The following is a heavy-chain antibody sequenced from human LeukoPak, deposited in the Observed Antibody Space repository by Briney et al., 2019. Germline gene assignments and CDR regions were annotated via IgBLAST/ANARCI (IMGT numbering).Heavy chain of an antibody. J-gene: IGHJ4*02. CDR1: GFTFSSYG. CDR2: IWYDGSNK. V-gene: IGHV3-33*01. D-gene: IGHD6-19*01. Sequence: GGSLRLSCAASGFTFSSYGMHWVRQAPGKGLEWVAGIWYDGSNKYYADSVKGRFTISRDNSKNTLYLQMNSLRAEDTAVYYCARVTGGGWYSEIDSWGQGTLVTVSS. CDR3: ARVTGGGWYSEIDS.